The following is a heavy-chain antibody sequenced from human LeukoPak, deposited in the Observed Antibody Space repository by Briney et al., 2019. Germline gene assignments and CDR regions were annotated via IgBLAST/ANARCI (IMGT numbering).Heavy chain of an antibody. D-gene: IGHD5-12*01. V-gene: IGHV1-2*02. CDR3: ASVSRGYDLSQLDY. CDR2: INPKSDRT. Sequence: ASVKVSCKASGYTFSDYYIHWVRQAPGQGLEWMGWINPKSDRTNYPQKFQGRVTMTRVTSISTAYMELSSLRSDDTAVYYCASVSRGYDLSQLDYWGQGTLVTVSS. J-gene: IGHJ4*02. CDR1: GYTFSDYY.